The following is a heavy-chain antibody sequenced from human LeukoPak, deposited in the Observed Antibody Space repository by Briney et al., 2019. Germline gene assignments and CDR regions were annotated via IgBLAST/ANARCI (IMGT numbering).Heavy chain of an antibody. CDR1: GYTFTSYY. CDR3: ARVPRPTYYYDSSGYYFDY. Sequence: ASVKVSCKASGYTFTSYYMHWVRQAPGQGLEWMGIINPSGGSTNYAQKFQGRVTITTDESTSTAYMELSSLRSEDTAVYYCARVPRPTYYYDSSGYYFDYWGQGTLVTVSS. J-gene: IGHJ4*02. V-gene: IGHV1-46*01. CDR2: INPSGGST. D-gene: IGHD3-22*01.